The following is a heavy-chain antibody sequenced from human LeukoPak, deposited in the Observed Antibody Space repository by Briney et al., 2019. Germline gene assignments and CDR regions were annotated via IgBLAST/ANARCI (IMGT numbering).Heavy chain of an antibody. CDR1: GYTFTSYG. CDR2: ISAYNGNT. V-gene: IGHV1-18*01. Sequence: ASVKVSCKASGYTFTSYGISWVRQAPGQGLEWMGWISAYNGNTNYAQKLQGRVTMTTDTSTSTAYMELRSLRSDDTAVYYCARDSGTTVTPPPDYWGQGTLVTVSS. J-gene: IGHJ4*02. D-gene: IGHD4-17*01. CDR3: ARDSGTTVTPPPDY.